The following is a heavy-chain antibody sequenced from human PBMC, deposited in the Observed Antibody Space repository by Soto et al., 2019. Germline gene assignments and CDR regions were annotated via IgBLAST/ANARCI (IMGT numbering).Heavy chain of an antibody. D-gene: IGHD4-17*01. J-gene: IGHJ3*02. Sequence: GCSLRLSCAASGFSCSSHAMHWVRQAPGKGMEWLAFISYDGYDKGYADSVKGRFSISRDNSRNTVFLQLNSLRAEDTAVFYCVAEYGTKEFDNSGQGTVVTVSS. V-gene: IGHV3-30-3*01. CDR1: GFSCSSHA. CDR2: ISYDGYDK. CDR3: VAEYGTKEFDN.